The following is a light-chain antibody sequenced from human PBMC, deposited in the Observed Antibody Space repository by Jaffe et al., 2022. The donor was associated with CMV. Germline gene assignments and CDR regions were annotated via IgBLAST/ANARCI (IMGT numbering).Light chain of an antibody. Sequence: EIVLTQSPGTLSLSPGERATLSCRASQSVASSFLAWYQQTPGQAPGLLIYGASTRATGIPDRFSGSGSGTDFTLTINRLEPADFAVYYCQQYGSSPFTFGPGTKVDIK. CDR3: QQYGSSPFT. J-gene: IGKJ3*01. CDR1: QSVASSF. CDR2: GAS. V-gene: IGKV3-20*01.